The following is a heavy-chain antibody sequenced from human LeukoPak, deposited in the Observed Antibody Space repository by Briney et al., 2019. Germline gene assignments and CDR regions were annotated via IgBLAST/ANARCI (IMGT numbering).Heavy chain of an antibody. CDR2: IYYSGST. D-gene: IGHD5-12*01. J-gene: IGHJ6*02. CDR3: ARSGLDSRYYFGMDV. Sequence: SETLSLTCTVSGGSISSYYWGWIRQPPGGGLEWIGYIYYSGSTNYNPSLKRRVTISLDTSKSQFSLKLRSVTAADTAVYYCARSGLDSRYYFGMDVWGQGTTVTVSS. V-gene: IGHV4-59*01. CDR1: GGSISSYY.